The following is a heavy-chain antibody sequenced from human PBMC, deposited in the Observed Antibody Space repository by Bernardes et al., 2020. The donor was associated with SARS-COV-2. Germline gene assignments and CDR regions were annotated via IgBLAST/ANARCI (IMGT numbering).Heavy chain of an antibody. J-gene: IGHJ5*02. Sequence: SETLSLTCAVYGGSFSGYYWSWIRQPPGKGLEWIGEINHSGSTNYNPSLKSRVTISVDTSKNQFSLKLSSVTAADTAVYYCAVNKARGSSSSRPKGWFDPWGQGTLVTVSS. CDR2: INHSGST. CDR1: GGSFSGYY. D-gene: IGHD6-6*01. CDR3: AVNKARGSSSSRPKGWFDP. V-gene: IGHV4-34*01.